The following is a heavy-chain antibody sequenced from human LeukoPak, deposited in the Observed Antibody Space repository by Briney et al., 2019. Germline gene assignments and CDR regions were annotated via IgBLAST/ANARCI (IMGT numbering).Heavy chain of an antibody. CDR3: ARGVGVTIRTSNFDY. D-gene: IGHD1-26*01. V-gene: IGHV3-21*01. CDR1: GFTFSNYD. Sequence: GGSLRLSCAASGFTFSNYDMSWVRQAPGKGLEWVSSISTTSDYIYYAGSVKGRFTVSRDNAKDSLFLQMNSLRAEDTAVYYCARGVGVTIRTSNFDYWGQGTLVTASS. CDR2: ISTTSDYI. J-gene: IGHJ4*02.